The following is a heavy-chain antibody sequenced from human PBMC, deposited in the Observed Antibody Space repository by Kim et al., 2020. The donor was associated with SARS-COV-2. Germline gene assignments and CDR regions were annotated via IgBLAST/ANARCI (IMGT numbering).Heavy chain of an antibody. Sequence: SETLSLTCTVSGGSISSSSYYWGWIRQPPGKGLEWIGSIYYSGSTYYNPSLKSRVTISVDTSKNQFSLKLSSVTAADTAVYYCARQGHCSSTSCYNGRYQTRNWFDPWGQGTLVTVSS. J-gene: IGHJ5*02. V-gene: IGHV4-39*01. D-gene: IGHD2-2*02. CDR2: IYYSGST. CDR3: ARQGHCSSTSCYNGRYQTRNWFDP. CDR1: GGSISSSSYY.